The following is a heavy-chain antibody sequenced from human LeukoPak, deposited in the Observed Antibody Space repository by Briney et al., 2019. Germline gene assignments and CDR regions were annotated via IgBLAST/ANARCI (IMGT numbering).Heavy chain of an antibody. CDR3: ARDPLAYYDSSGVDY. CDR1: GFTFSSYS. V-gene: IGHV3-48*02. CDR2: ISSSSSTI. J-gene: IGHJ4*02. D-gene: IGHD3-22*01. Sequence: GGSLRLSCAASGFTFSSYSMNWVRQAPGKGLERVSYISSSSSTIYYADSVKGRFTISRDNAKNSLYLQMNSLRDEDTAVYYCARDPLAYYDSSGVDYWGQGTLVTVSS.